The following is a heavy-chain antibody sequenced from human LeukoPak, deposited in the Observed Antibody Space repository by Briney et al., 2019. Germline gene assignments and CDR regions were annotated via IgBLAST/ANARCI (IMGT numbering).Heavy chain of an antibody. J-gene: IGHJ4*02. V-gene: IGHV4-39*07. CDR2: IYYSGST. CDR3: ARDFDWPPYRAFDY. Sequence: SETLSLTCTVSGGSISSSSYYWGWIRQPPGKGLEWFGSIYYSGSTYYNPSLKSRVTISVDTSKNQFSLKLSSVTAADTAVYYCARDFDWPPYRAFDYWGQGTLVTVSS. D-gene: IGHD3-9*01. CDR1: GGSISSSSYY.